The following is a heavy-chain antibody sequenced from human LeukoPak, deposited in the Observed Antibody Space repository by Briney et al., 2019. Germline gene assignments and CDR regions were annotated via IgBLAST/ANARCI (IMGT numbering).Heavy chain of an antibody. Sequence: PGGSLRLSCAASGFTFSSYAMHWVRQAPGKGLEWVAVISYDGSNKYYADSVKGRFTISRDNSKNTLYLQMNSLRAEDTAVYYCARIGAAAAGTMEPEFDYWGQGTLVTVSS. J-gene: IGHJ4*02. D-gene: IGHD6-13*01. CDR2: ISYDGSNK. CDR3: ARIGAAAAGTMEPEFDY. V-gene: IGHV3-30-3*01. CDR1: GFTFSSYA.